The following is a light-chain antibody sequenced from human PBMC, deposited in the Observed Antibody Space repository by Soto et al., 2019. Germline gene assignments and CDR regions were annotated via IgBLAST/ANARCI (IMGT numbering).Light chain of an antibody. CDR3: QSYDSSLSGYVV. V-gene: IGLV1-40*01. Sequence: QSVLTQPPSVSGAPGQRVTISCTGSSSNIGAGYDVHWYQQLPGTAPKLLIYGNINRPSGVPDRFSGSKSGTSVSLAITGLQAEDEADYYCQSYDSSLSGYVVFGGGTKLTVL. J-gene: IGLJ2*01. CDR1: SSNIGAGYD. CDR2: GNI.